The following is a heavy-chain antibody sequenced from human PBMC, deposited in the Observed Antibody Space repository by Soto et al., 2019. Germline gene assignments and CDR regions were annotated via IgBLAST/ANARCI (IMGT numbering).Heavy chain of an antibody. J-gene: IGHJ6*02. CDR3: ARLAMVQGVPTYGMDV. CDR2: IYPGDSYT. V-gene: IGHV5-51*01. CDR1: GYSFTSYW. Sequence: GESLKISCKGSGYSFTSYWIGWVRQMPGKGLEWMGIIYPGDSYTNYSPSFQGHVTISADKSISTAYLQWSSLKASDTAMYYCARLAMVQGVPTYGMDVWGQGTTVTVSS. D-gene: IGHD3-10*01.